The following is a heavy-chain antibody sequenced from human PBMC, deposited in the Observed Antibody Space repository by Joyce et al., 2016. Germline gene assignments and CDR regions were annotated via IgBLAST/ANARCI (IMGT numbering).Heavy chain of an antibody. CDR3: ARAGRNGSGRFFDY. CDR2: INATVGTT. CDR1: GYTLTNHY. J-gene: IGHJ4*02. D-gene: IGHD6-19*01. Sequence: QVQLVQSGAEVKKPGASLKLSCKSSGYTLTNHYFHWVRQAPGQGLEWMGIINATVGTTKSAQKFQGRVSMTRDTSTSTLYMELSNLRSDDTAVYYCARAGRNGSGRFFDYWGQGTLVTVSS. V-gene: IGHV1-46*01.